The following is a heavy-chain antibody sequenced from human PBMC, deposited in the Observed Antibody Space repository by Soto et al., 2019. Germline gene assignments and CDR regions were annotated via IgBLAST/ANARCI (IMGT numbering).Heavy chain of an antibody. CDR2: ISGSGGST. Sequence: PGGSLRLSCAASGSTFSSYAMSWVRQAPGKGLEWVSAISGSGGSTYYADSVKGRFTISRDNSKNTLYLQMNSLRAEDTAVYYCRGWLPGRLRYNWFDPWGQGTLVTVS. CDR3: RGWLPGRLRYNWFDP. D-gene: IGHD5-12*01. CDR1: GSTFSSYA. V-gene: IGHV3-23*01. J-gene: IGHJ5*02.